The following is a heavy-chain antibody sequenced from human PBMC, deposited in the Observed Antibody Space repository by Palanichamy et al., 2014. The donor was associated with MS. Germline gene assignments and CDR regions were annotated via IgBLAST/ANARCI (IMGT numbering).Heavy chain of an antibody. CDR1: GFTFSSYA. V-gene: IGHV3-30-3*01. CDR2: ISYDGSNK. D-gene: IGHD6-19*01. CDR3: ARDGIPVAGLTPDYFYYYGMDV. J-gene: IGHJ6*02. Sequence: QVQLVESGGGVVQPGMSLRLSCAASGFTFSSYAMHWVRQAPGKGLEWVAVISYDGSNKYYADSVKGRFTISRDNSKNTLFLQMNSLRAEDTAVYYCARDGIPVAGLTPDYFYYYGMDVWGQGTTVTVSS.